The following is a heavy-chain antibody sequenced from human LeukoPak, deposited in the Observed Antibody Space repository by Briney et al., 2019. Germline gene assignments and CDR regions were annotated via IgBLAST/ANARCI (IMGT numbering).Heavy chain of an antibody. J-gene: IGHJ4*02. V-gene: IGHV1-69*04. Sequence: SVKVSCKASGGTFSSYAISWVRQAPGQGLEWMGRIIPILGIANYAQKFQGRVTITADKSTSTAYMELSSLRSEDTAVYYCARDGITMSNEEGYWAQGTLVTVSS. D-gene: IGHD3-22*01. CDR3: ARDGITMSNEEGY. CDR1: GGTFSSYA. CDR2: IIPILGIA.